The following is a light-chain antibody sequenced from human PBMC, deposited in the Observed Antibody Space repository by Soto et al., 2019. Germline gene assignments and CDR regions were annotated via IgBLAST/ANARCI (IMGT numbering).Light chain of an antibody. Sequence: HSVLTQPPSVSGAPGQRGTISCTGSSSNIGSGYDVHWYRQLPGTAPKLLIFDNSDRFSASKSGTSASLAISGLQADDEADYYCQSFDVSMSCSVFGGGTKVTVL. CDR1: SSNIGSGYD. J-gene: IGLJ3*02. V-gene: IGLV1-40*01. CDR3: QSFDVSMSCSV. CDR2: DNS.